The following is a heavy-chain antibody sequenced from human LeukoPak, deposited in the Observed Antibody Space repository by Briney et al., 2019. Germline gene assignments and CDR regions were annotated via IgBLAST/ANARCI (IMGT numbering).Heavy chain of an antibody. J-gene: IGHJ4*02. Sequence: GGSLRLSCVASGFTFSSEWMSWVRQAPGKGLEWVTNINQDGSQKYYEDSVKGRFTVSRDNAKNSLYLHMNGLRADDTAIYYCARDHDGKDCWGQRTLVTVSS. D-gene: IGHD1-1*01. CDR2: INQDGSQK. V-gene: IGHV3-7*01. CDR1: GFTFSSEW. CDR3: ARDHDGKDC.